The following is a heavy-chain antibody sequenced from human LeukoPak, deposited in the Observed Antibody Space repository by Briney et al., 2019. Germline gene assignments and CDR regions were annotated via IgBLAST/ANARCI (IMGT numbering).Heavy chain of an antibody. V-gene: IGHV3-7*01. J-gene: IGHJ4*02. D-gene: IGHD6-13*01. CDR1: GFTFSSYW. CDR3: ARGSIVAANFDF. CDR2: IKHDGSEK. Sequence: PGGSLRLSCAVSGFTFSSYWMSWVRQAPGKGLEWVANIKHDGSEKSYVDSVKGRFTISRDNAKNSLYLQLNSLRAEDTAVYYCARGSIVAANFDFWGQGTLVTVSS.